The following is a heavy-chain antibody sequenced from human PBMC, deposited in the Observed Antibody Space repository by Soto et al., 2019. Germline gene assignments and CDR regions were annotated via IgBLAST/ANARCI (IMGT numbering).Heavy chain of an antibody. CDR1: GGTFSSYA. CDR2: IIPIFGTA. D-gene: IGHD2-15*01. CDR3: ARDNCSGGSCLDY. Sequence: SVKVSCKASGGTFSSYAISWVRQAPGQGLEWMGGIIPIFGTANYAQKFQGRVTITADESTSTAYMELSSLRSEDTAVYYCARDNCSGGSCLDYWGQGTLVTVSS. V-gene: IGHV1-69*13. J-gene: IGHJ4*02.